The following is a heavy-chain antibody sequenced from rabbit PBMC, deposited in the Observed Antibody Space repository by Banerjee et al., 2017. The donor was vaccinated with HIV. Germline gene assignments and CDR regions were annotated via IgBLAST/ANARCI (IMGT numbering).Heavy chain of an antibody. Sequence: QSLEESGGDLVKPGASLTLSCKASGFTLSSYWMCWVRQAPGKGLEWIACIYTGSGSTAYASWAKGRFTISKTSSTTVTLQMTSLTAADTATYFCASSGVAGYDYTTTGYFKLWGQGTLVTVS. CDR3: ASSGVAGYDYTTTGYFKL. CDR2: IYTGSGST. CDR1: GFTLSSYW. V-gene: IGHV1S40*01. J-gene: IGHJ4*01. D-gene: IGHD6-1*01.